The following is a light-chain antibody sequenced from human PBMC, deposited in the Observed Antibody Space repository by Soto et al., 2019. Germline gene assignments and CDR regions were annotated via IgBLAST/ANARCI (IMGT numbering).Light chain of an antibody. Sequence: EIVLTQSPATLSLSPGERATLSCRASQSVSSYLAWYQQKPGQAPRLLIYGASNRATGIPARFSGSGSGTDFTLTLSRLEPEDFAVYYCQQRDSWWTFGQGTKVDIK. CDR3: QQRDSWWT. CDR2: GAS. V-gene: IGKV3-11*01. CDR1: QSVSSY. J-gene: IGKJ1*01.